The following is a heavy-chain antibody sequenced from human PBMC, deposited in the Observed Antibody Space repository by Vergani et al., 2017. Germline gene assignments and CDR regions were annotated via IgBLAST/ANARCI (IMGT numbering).Heavy chain of an antibody. V-gene: IGHV1-8*01. CDR2: MNPNSGNT. CDR3: ARFFAGLNWFDP. J-gene: IGHJ5*02. Sequence: QVQLVQSGAEVKKPGASVKVSCKASGYTFTSYDINWVRQATGQGLEWMGWMNPNSGNTGYAQKLQGRVTMTTDTSTSTAYMELRSLRSDDTAVYYCARFFAGLNWFDPWGQGTLVTVSS. CDR1: GYTFTSYD. D-gene: IGHD2-21*01.